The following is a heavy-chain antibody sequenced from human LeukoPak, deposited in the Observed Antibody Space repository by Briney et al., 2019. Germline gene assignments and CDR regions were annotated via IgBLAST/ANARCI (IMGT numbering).Heavy chain of an antibody. D-gene: IGHD4-17*01. CDR1: GFTFSSYS. V-gene: IGHV3-21*01. CDR3: AREWYGDHNWLDP. J-gene: IGHJ5*02. Sequence: PGGSLRHSCAASGFTFSSYSMNWVRQAPGKGLEWVSSISSSSSYIYYADSVKGRFTISRDNAKNSLYLQMNSLRAEDTAVYYCAREWYGDHNWLDPWGQGTLVTVSS. CDR2: ISSSSSYI.